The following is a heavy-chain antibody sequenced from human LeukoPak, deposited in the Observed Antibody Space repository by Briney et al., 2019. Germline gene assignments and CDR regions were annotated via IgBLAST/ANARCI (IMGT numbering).Heavy chain of an antibody. V-gene: IGHV4-59*01. CDR1: GGSIRSYY. J-gene: IGHJ5*02. CDR3: ARARDGYNYWFDP. Sequence: SETLSLTCAVYGGSIRSYYWSWIRQPPGKGLEWIGYIYYTGSTNYNPSLKSRVTISVDTSKNQFSLKLSSVTAADTAVYYCARARDGYNYWFDPWGQGTLVTVSS. CDR2: IYYTGST. D-gene: IGHD5-24*01.